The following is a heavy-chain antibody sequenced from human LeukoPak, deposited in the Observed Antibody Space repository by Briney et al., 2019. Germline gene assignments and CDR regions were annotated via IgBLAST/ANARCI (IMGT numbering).Heavy chain of an antibody. D-gene: IGHD3-10*01. CDR2: LFSGGAT. CDR1: GFTVSSNY. Sequence: GSLRLSCAASGFTVSSNYMSWVRQAPGKGLGWVSILFSGGATYYADSVKGQFTISRDDSKNTLFLQMDSLTAEDTAVYYCARGDYGSGQYFDYWGQGTLVTVSS. J-gene: IGHJ4*02. CDR3: ARGDYGSGQYFDY. V-gene: IGHV3-53*01.